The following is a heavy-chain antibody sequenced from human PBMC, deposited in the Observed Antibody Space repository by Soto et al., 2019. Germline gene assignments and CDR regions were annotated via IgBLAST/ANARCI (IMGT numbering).Heavy chain of an antibody. J-gene: IGHJ4*02. CDR3: ARVGGFGATTIDY. D-gene: IGHD3-10*01. V-gene: IGHV4-30-4*01. CDR2: IYYSGST. Sequence: PSETLSLTCTVSGGSISSGDYYWSWIRQPPGKGLEWIGYIYYSGSTYYNPSLKSRVTISVDTSKNQFSLKLGSVTAADTAVYYCARVGGFGATTIDYWGQRTLVTVSS. CDR1: GGSISSGDYY.